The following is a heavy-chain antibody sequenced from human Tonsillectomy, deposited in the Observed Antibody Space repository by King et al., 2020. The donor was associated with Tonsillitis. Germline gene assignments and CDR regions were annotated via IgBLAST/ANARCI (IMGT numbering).Heavy chain of an antibody. Sequence: QLQESGPGLVKPSETLSLTCTVSGGSISSYYWSWIRQPPGKGLEWIGYIYDSGSTNYNPSLKSRVTISVDTSKNQFSLKLSSVTAADTAVYYCARISYYDILTGYFDYWGQGTLVTVSS. D-gene: IGHD3-9*01. J-gene: IGHJ4*02. CDR1: GGSISSYY. CDR3: ARISYYDILTGYFDY. CDR2: IYDSGST. V-gene: IGHV4-59*01.